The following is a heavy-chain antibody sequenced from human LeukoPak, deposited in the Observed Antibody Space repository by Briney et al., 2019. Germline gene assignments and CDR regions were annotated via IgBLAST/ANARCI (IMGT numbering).Heavy chain of an antibody. V-gene: IGHV4-31*03. CDR3: AREMGDIVVVPAAMMKRGFRFPFDP. Sequence: SETLSLTCTVSGGSISSGGYYWSWIRQHPGKGLEWIGYIYYSGSTYYNPSLKSRVTISVDTSKNQFSLKLSSVTAADTAVYYCAREMGDIVVVPAAMMKRGFRFPFDPWGQGTLVTVSS. CDR2: IYYSGST. J-gene: IGHJ5*02. CDR1: GGSISSGGYY. D-gene: IGHD2-2*01.